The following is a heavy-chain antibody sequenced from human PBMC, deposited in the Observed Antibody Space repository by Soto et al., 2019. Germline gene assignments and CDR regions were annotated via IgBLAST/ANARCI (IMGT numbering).Heavy chain of an antibody. J-gene: IGHJ2*01. V-gene: IGHV3-74*01. D-gene: IGHD3-10*01. Sequence: GGSLRLSCAASGYTFSSYWMHWVRQAPGKGLVWVSRINTDGSTTTYADSVKGRFTISRDNAKSTLYLQMNSLRAEDTAVYYCSTDPFGPRDQWGPGTPVTVSS. CDR3: STDPFGPRDQ. CDR1: GYTFSSYW. CDR2: INTDGSTT.